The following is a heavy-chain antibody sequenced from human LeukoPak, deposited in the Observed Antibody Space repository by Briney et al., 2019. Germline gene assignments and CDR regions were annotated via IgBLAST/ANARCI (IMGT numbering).Heavy chain of an antibody. V-gene: IGHV4-59*08. Sequence: KPSETLSLTCTVSGGSISGCYWSWVRQSPGKGLEWIAYIYNSGTTNYTPSLKSRVTISVDTSKNQFSLKLSSVTAADTAVYYCARHEDGYYPMLHWGQGTLVTVSS. J-gene: IGHJ4*02. CDR2: IYNSGTT. CDR1: GGSISGCY. D-gene: IGHD5-24*01. CDR3: ARHEDGYYPMLH.